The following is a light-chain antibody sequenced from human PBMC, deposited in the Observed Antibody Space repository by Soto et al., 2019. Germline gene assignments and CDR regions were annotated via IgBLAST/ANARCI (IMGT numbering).Light chain of an antibody. J-gene: IGKJ4*01. Sequence: AIQMTQSPSSLSASVGYRFTITCRASQGIGNDLGWYQQKSGKAPKLLIYAASNLQGGVPSRFSGSGSGTDFTLTISGLQPEDVATYYCLQDHSYPLTFGGGTKGDIK. V-gene: IGKV1-6*01. CDR1: QGIGND. CDR3: LQDHSYPLT. CDR2: AAS.